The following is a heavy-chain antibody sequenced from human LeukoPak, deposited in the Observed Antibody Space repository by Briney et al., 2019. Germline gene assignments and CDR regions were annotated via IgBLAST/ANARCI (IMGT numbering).Heavy chain of an antibody. J-gene: IGHJ4*02. CDR2: ISSSSTTI. CDR3: AREGRNSIFGVVNHNLNDYFDY. D-gene: IGHD3-3*01. CDR1: GFTFSTYS. Sequence: GGSLRLSCAASGFTFSTYSMNWVRQAPGKGLEWISFISSSSTTIYYADSVKGRFTISRDNAKNSLFLQMNSLRAKDTAVYYCAREGRNSIFGVVNHNLNDYFDYWGQGTLVTASS. V-gene: IGHV3-48*01.